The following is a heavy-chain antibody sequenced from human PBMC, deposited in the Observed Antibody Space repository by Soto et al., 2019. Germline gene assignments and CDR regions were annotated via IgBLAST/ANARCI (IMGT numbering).Heavy chain of an antibody. CDR2: IYYSGST. J-gene: IGHJ5*02. V-gene: IGHV4-31*03. D-gene: IGHD1-7*01. CDR3: ARELELRYWFDP. CDR1: GGSIGSGGYY. Sequence: TLSLTCTVSGGSIGSGGYYWSWIRQHPGKGLEWIGYIYYSGSTYYNPSLKSRVTISVDTSKNQFSLKLSSVTAADTAVYYCARELELRYWFDPWGQGTLVTVSS.